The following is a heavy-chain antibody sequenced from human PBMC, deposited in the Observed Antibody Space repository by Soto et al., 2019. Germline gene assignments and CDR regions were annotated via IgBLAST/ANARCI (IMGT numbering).Heavy chain of an antibody. CDR2: VSYSGRT. V-gene: IGHV4-31*03. J-gene: IGHJ4*02. Sequence: PSETLSLTCTVSGGSVSSTNYYWTWIRQHPGKGLEWIGFVSYSGRTYYTPSLKSRLSISVDPSKNQFSLKLSSVSAADTAVYYCARYLNIVTKYFFDYWGQGALVTVSS. CDR3: ARYLNIVTKYFFDY. D-gene: IGHD2-21*02. CDR1: GGSVSSTNYY.